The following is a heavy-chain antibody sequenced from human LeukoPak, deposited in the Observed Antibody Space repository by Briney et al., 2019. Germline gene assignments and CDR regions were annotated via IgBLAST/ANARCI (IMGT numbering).Heavy chain of an antibody. V-gene: IGHV3-33*01. CDR3: ARELAARYGMDV. D-gene: IGHD6-25*01. CDR1: GFTFSSYG. CDR2: IWYDGSNK. J-gene: IGHJ6*02. Sequence: GGSLRLSCAASGFTFSSYGMPWVRQAPGKGLEWVAVIWYDGSNKYYADSVKGRFTISRDNSKNTLYLQMNSLRAEDTAVYYCARELAARYGMDVWGQGTTVTVSS.